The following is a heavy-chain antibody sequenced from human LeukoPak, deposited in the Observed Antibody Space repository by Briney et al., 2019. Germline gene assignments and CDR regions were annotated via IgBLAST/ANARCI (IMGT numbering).Heavy chain of an antibody. CDR2: INPNSGGT. D-gene: IGHD2-8*01. V-gene: IGHV1-2*02. J-gene: IGHJ4*02. CDR3: ARGGLMTPFDY. CDR1: GYTFTGYY. Sequence: ASVKVSCKTSGYTFTGYYMHWVRQAPGQGLERMGWINPNSGGTNYAQKFQGRVTMTTDTSTSTAYMELRSLRSDDTAVYYCARGGLMTPFDYWGQGTLVTVSS.